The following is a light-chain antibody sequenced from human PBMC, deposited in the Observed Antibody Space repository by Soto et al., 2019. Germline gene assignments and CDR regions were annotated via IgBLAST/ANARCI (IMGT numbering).Light chain of an antibody. J-gene: IGKJ1*01. V-gene: IGKV1-5*01. CDR2: DAS. CDR3: QQYNSYSPTWT. CDR1: QSISSW. Sequence: DIQMTQSPSTLSASVGDRVTITCRDSQSISSWLAWYQQKPGKAPKLLIYDASSLESGVPSRFSGSGSGTEFTLTISSLQPDDFATYYCQQYNSYSPTWTFGQGTKVEIK.